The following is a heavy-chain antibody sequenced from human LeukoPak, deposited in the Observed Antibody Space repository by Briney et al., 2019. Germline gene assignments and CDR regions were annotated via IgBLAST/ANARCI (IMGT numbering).Heavy chain of an antibody. D-gene: IGHD6-13*01. CDR2: IYYSGST. CDR3: ASKDIAAAGTRFDY. Sequence: SETLSLTCTVSGGSISSYYWSWIRQPPGKRLEWIGYIYYSGSTNYNPSLKSRVTISVDTSKNQFSLKLSSVTAADTAVYYCASKDIAAAGTRFDYWGQGTLVTVSS. CDR1: GGSISSYY. V-gene: IGHV4-59*12. J-gene: IGHJ4*02.